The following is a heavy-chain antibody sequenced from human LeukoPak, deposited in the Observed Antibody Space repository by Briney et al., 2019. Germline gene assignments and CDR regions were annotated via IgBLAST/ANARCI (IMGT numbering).Heavy chain of an antibody. J-gene: IGHJ4*02. V-gene: IGHV3-23*01. Sequence: GVSLRLSCAASGFTFSSYAMSFLRRAPGKGLEWVSAISDDFGTYPADSVKGRFTISRDNSRNTLYLQMTSLRAEDTAVYYCARGNSGHCTGATCYALDYWGQGTLVTVSS. CDR3: ARGNSGHCTGATCYALDY. D-gene: IGHD2-2*01. CDR2: ISDDFGT. CDR1: GFTFSSYA.